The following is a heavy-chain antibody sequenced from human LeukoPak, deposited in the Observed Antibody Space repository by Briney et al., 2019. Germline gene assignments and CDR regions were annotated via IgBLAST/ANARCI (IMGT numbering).Heavy chain of an antibody. Sequence: GGSLRLSRAASGFTFSSYAMHWVRQAPGKGLEWVAVISYDGSNKYYADSVKGRFTISRDNSKNTLYLQMNSLRAEDTAVYYCARESMTTVTTTFDYWGQGTLVTVSS. CDR3: ARESMTTVTTTFDY. J-gene: IGHJ4*02. CDR1: GFTFSSYA. V-gene: IGHV3-30-3*01. D-gene: IGHD4-17*01. CDR2: ISYDGSNK.